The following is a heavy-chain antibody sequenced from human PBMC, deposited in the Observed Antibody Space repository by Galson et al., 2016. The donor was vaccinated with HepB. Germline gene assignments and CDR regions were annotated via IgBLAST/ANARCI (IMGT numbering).Heavy chain of an antibody. CDR3: AAAPLGTGYGESWLDP. J-gene: IGHJ5*02. CDR2: FDPEEGET. V-gene: IGHV1-24*01. Sequence: SVKVSCKVSGYTLSELSMHWVRQAPGKGLEWMGGFDPEEGETIYAQKFQGRVTLTEDTSTDTAYVELRSLTSEDTGVYYCAAAPLGTGYGESWLDPWGQGTLVTVSS. CDR1: GYTLSELS. D-gene: IGHD4-17*01.